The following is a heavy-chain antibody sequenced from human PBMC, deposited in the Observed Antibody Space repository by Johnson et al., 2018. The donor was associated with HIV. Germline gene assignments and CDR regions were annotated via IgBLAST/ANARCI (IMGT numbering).Heavy chain of an antibody. V-gene: IGHV3-30-3*01. CDR1: GFTFISYA. J-gene: IGHJ3*02. Sequence: AQLVESGGGVVQPGRSLRLSCAASGFTFISYAMHWVRQAPGKGLEWVAVISYDGSNKYYADSVKGRFTISRDNSKNTLYLQMKSLRGEDTAVYSCARGRSSSSTAAFDIWGQGTMVTVSS. CDR2: ISYDGSNK. D-gene: IGHD6-6*01. CDR3: ARGRSSSSTAAFDI.